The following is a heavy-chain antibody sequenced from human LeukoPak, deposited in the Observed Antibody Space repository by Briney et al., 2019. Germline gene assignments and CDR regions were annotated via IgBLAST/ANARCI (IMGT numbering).Heavy chain of an antibody. Sequence: ASVKVSCKASGYTFTSYYMHWARQAPGQGLEWMGIINPSGGSTSYAQKFQGRVTMTTDTSTSTVYMELRSLRSDDTAVYYCARVQVNGGAFEIWGQGTMLTVSS. V-gene: IGHV1-46*01. D-gene: IGHD1-1*01. CDR1: GYTFTSYY. J-gene: IGHJ3*02. CDR2: INPSGGST. CDR3: ARVQVNGGAFEI.